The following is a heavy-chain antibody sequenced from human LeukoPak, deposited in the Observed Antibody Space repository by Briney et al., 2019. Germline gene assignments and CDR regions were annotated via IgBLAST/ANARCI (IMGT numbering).Heavy chain of an antibody. CDR3: AREIAAAGVNFDY. Sequence: SGGSLRLSCAASGFTFSSYLMHWVRQAPGKGLVWVSRINSDGSTISYADSVKGRFTISRDNAKNTLYLQMNSLRAEDTAVYYCAREIAAAGVNFDYWGQGTLVTVSS. J-gene: IGHJ4*02. V-gene: IGHV3-74*01. CDR1: GFTFSSYL. D-gene: IGHD6-13*01. CDR2: INSDGSTI.